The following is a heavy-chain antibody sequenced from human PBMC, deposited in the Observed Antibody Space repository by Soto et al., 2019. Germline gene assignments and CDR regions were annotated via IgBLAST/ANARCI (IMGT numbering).Heavy chain of an antibody. CDR3: ARHQYSYGQGTFDY. Sequence: GESLKISCKGSGYSFTKYWIGWVRQMPGKGLEWMAIIYPGDSDTRYSPSFQGQVTISADKSISTAYLQWSSLKASDTAMYYCARHQYSYGQGTFDYWGQGTLVTVSS. CDR1: GYSFTKYW. CDR2: IYPGDSDT. J-gene: IGHJ4*02. V-gene: IGHV5-51*01. D-gene: IGHD5-18*01.